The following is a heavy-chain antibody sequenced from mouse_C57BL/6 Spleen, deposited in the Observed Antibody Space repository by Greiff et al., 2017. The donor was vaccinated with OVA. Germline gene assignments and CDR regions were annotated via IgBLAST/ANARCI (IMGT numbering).Heavy chain of an antibody. Sequence: EVQVVESGGGLVKPGGSLKLSCAASGFTFSSYAMSWVRQTPEKRLEWVATISDGGSYTYYPDNVKGRFTISRDNAKNNLYLQMSHLKSEDTAMYYCAREEYGSRAMDYWGQGTSVTVSS. CDR1: GFTFSSYA. D-gene: IGHD1-1*01. J-gene: IGHJ4*01. V-gene: IGHV5-4*01. CDR3: AREEYGSRAMDY. CDR2: ISDGGSYT.